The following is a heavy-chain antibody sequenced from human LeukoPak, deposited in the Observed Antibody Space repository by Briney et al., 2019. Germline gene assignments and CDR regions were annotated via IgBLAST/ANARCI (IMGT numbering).Heavy chain of an antibody. Sequence: KPGGSLRLSCAASGFTFSDYYMSWIRQAPGKGLEWVSYMSSSSSYTNYADSVKGRFTISRDNAKNSLYLQMNSLRAEDTAVYYCARGDSGYYPDYWGQGTLVTVSS. D-gene: IGHD3-22*01. CDR1: GFTFSDYY. J-gene: IGHJ4*02. V-gene: IGHV3-11*05. CDR2: MSSSSSYT. CDR3: ARGDSGYYPDY.